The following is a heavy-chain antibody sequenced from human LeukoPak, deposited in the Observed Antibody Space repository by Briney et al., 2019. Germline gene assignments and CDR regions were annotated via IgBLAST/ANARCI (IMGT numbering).Heavy chain of an antibody. D-gene: IGHD3-22*01. CDR3: AKGALYYDSSGIDY. CDR2: ISWNSGSI. J-gene: IGHJ4*02. CDR1: GFTFDDYA. V-gene: IGHV3-9*01. Sequence: GRSLRLSCAASGFTFDDYAMHWVRQAPGKGLEWVSGISWNSGSIGYADSVKGRFTISRDNAKNSLYLQMNSLRAEDTALYYCAKGALYYDSSGIDYWGQGTLVTVSS.